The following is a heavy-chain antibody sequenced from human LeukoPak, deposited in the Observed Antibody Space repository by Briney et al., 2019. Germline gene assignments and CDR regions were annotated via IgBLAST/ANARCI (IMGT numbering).Heavy chain of an antibody. CDR3: ARDGTSLTVVRYYMDV. CDR2: INPNSGGT. D-gene: IGHD2/OR15-2a*01. CDR1: GGTFSSYA. Sequence: GASVKVSCKASGGTFSSYAISWVRQAPGQGLEWMGWINPNSGGTNYAQKFQGRVTMTRDTSISTAYMELSRLRSDDTAVYYCARDGTSLTVVRYYMDVWGKGTTVTVSS. J-gene: IGHJ6*03. V-gene: IGHV1-2*02.